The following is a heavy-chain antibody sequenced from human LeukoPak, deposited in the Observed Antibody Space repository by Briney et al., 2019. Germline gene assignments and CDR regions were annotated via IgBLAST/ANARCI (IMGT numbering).Heavy chain of an antibody. V-gene: IGHV1-69*13. CDR3: ARSIQLWETNWFDP. D-gene: IGHD5-18*01. J-gene: IGHJ5*02. CDR2: IIPIFGTA. CDR1: GGTFSSYA. Sequence: GASVKVSCKASGGTFSSYAISWVRQAPGQGLEWMGGIIPIFGTANYAQKFQGRVTITADESTSTAYMELSSLRSEDTAVYYCARSIQLWETNWFDPWGQGTLVTVSS.